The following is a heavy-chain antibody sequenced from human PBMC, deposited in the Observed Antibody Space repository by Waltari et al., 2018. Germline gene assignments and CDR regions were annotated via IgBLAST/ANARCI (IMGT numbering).Heavy chain of an antibody. CDR3: ARGDFWSGYYSYYGMDV. D-gene: IGHD3-3*01. Sequence: EVQLVESGGGLVQPGGSLRLSCAASGFTFSSYEMNWVRQAPGKGLEWVSYLSSSGSTIYYADSVKGRFTISRDNAKNSLYLQMNSLRAEDTAVYYCARGDFWSGYYSYYGMDVWGQGTTVTVSS. J-gene: IGHJ6*02. CDR1: GFTFSSYE. CDR2: LSSSGSTI. V-gene: IGHV3-48*03.